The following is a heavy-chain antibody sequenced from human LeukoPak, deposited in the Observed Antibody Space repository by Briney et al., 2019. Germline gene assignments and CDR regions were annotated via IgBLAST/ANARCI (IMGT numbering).Heavy chain of an antibody. CDR3: ARDLFGSWYVDY. V-gene: IGHV3-33*01. Sequence: GRSLRLSCAASGFTFSSYGMHWVRQAPGKGLEWVALIWYDGSNKYYADSVEGRFTISRDNSKNTLYLQMNSLRAEDTAIYCCARDLFGSWYVDYWGQGTLVTVSS. J-gene: IGHJ4*02. D-gene: IGHD6-13*01. CDR1: GFTFSSYG. CDR2: IWYDGSNK.